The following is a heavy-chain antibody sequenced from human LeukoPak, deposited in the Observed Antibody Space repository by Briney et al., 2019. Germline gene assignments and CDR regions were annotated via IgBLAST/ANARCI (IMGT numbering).Heavy chain of an antibody. J-gene: IGHJ6*04. CDR3: AELGITMIGGV. CDR2: ISSRGSTL. CDR1: GFTFSSYE. D-gene: IGHD3-10*02. Sequence: PGGSLRLSCAASGFTFSSYEMNCVRQAPGKGLEGVSYISSRGSTLYYADSVKGRFTTSRDNAKNSLYLQMNSLRAEDTAVYYCAELGITMIGGVWGKGTTVTISS. V-gene: IGHV3-48*03.